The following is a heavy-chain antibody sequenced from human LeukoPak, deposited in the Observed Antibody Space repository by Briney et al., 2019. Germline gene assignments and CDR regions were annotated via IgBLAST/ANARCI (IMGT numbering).Heavy chain of an antibody. CDR1: GGSIGSYY. CDR3: ATRGDYSDTSGNSYDALDI. D-gene: IGHD3-22*01. CDR2: IYTSGST. Sequence: PSETLSLTCTVSGGSIGSYYWSWIRQPAGKGLEWIGRIYTSGSTNYNPSLKSRVTMSVDTSKNQFSLKLTSVTAADTAVYYCATRGDYSDTSGNSYDALDIWGQGTMVTVSS. J-gene: IGHJ3*02. V-gene: IGHV4-4*07.